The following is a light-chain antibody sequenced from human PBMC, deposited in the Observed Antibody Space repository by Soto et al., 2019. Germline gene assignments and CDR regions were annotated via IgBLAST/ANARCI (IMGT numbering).Light chain of an antibody. CDR2: GAS. CDR1: QSVGTY. CDR3: QQYVSIPLT. V-gene: IGKV3-20*01. J-gene: IGKJ4*01. Sequence: EIVLTQSPGTLTFSPGERATLSFRASQSVGTYLAWYQQKPGLAPRLLIYGASSRATGIPDRFSGSGSGTDFALTISRLEPEDFAVYHCQQYVSIPLTFGGGTKVDI.